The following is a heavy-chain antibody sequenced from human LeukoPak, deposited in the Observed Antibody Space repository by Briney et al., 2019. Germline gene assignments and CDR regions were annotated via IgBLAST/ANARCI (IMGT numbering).Heavy chain of an antibody. CDR2: IYHSGST. J-gene: IGHJ4*02. D-gene: IGHD6-6*01. CDR3: ARVGSQTSIAARPPFDY. Sequence: NASETLSLTCTVSGGSISSGGYYWSWIRQPPGKGLEWIGYIYHSGSTYYNPSLKSRVTISVDRSKNQFSLKLSSVTAADTAVYYCARVGSQTSIAARPPFDYWGQGTLVTVSS. V-gene: IGHV4-30-2*01. CDR1: GGSISSGGYY.